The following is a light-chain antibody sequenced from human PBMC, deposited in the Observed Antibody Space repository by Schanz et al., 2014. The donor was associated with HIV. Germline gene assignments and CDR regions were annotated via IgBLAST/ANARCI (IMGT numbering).Light chain of an antibody. CDR2: STN. Sequence: QTVVTQEPSFSVSPGGTLTLTCALSSGSVSTSYYPSWFQQTPGQAPRTLIYSTNTRSSGVPDRFSGSILGNKAALTITGAQADDESDYYCVLHMGGGVWVFGGGTKLTVL. CDR1: SGSVSTSYY. J-gene: IGLJ3*02. V-gene: IGLV8-61*01. CDR3: VLHMGGGVWV.